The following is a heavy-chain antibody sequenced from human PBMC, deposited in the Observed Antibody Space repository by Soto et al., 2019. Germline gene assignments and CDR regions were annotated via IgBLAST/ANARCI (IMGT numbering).Heavy chain of an antibody. CDR3: ARDHYVYDILTGYGYYYGMDV. D-gene: IGHD3-9*01. CDR2: IYYSGST. V-gene: IGHV4-30-4*01. CDR1: GGFISRGDYY. Sequence: SETLSLTCTVSGGFISRGDYYWSWIRQPPGKGLEWIGYIYYSGSTYYNPSLKSRVTISVDTSKNQFSLKLSSVTAADTAVYYCARDHYVYDILTGYGYYYGMDVWGQGTTVTVSS. J-gene: IGHJ6*02.